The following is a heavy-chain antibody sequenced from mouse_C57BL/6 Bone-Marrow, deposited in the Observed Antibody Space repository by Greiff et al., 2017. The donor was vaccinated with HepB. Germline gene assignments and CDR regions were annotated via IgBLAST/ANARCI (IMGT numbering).Heavy chain of an antibody. CDR3: AGEYYGSSYPAY. CDR1: GFTFSDYG. J-gene: IGHJ3*01. V-gene: IGHV5-17*01. D-gene: IGHD1-1*01. Sequence: EVKLQESGGGLVKPGGSLKLSCAASGFTFSDYGMHWVRQAPEKGLEWVAYISSGSSTIYYADTVKGRFTISRDNAKNTLFLQMTSLRSEDTAMYYCAGEYYGSSYPAYWGQGILVTVSA. CDR2: ISSGSSTI.